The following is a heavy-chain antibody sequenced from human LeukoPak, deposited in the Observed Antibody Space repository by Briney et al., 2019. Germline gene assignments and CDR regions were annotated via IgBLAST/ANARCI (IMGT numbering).Heavy chain of an antibody. CDR2: INPNSGGT. J-gene: IGHJ4*02. V-gene: IGHV1-2*02. CDR3: ARMYGDYGFVSYFDY. CDR1: GYTFTGYY. Sequence: APVKVSCKASGYTFTGYYMHWVRQAPGQGLEWMGWINPNSGGTNYAQKFQGRVTMTRDTSISTAYMELSRLRSDDTAVYYRARMYGDYGFVSYFDYWGQGTLVTVSS. D-gene: IGHD4-17*01.